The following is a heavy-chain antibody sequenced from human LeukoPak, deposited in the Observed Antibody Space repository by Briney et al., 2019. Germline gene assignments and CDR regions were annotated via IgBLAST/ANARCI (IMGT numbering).Heavy chain of an antibody. CDR1: GFTFSSYS. Sequence: GGSLRLSCAASGFTFSSYSMNWVRQAPGKGLEWVSHITASGTAMFYADSVKGRFTISRDNAKNSLFLQMNSLRAEDTAVYYCATGGAVAGRFAYWGQGTLVTVSS. V-gene: IGHV3-48*01. D-gene: IGHD6-19*01. CDR3: ATGGAVAGRFAY. J-gene: IGHJ4*02. CDR2: ITASGTAM.